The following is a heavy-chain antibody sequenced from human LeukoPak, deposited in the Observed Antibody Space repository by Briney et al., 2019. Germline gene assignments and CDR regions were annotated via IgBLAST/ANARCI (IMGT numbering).Heavy chain of an antibody. CDR1: GFTFSSYS. D-gene: IGHD3-3*01. J-gene: IGHJ3*02. V-gene: IGHV3-21*01. CDR3: ARDRDRGRITIFGVVKSANAFDI. Sequence: GGSLRLSCAASGFTFSSYSMNWVRQAPGKGLEWVSSISSSSSYIYYADSVKGRFTISRDNAKNSLYLQMNSLRAEDTAVYYCARDRDRGRITIFGVVKSANAFDIWGQGTMVTVSS. CDR2: ISSSSSYI.